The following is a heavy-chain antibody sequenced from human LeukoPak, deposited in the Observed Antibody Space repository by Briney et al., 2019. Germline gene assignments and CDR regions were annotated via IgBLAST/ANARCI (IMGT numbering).Heavy chain of an antibody. J-gene: IGHJ4*02. D-gene: IGHD4-17*01. Sequence: SVKVSCKASGGTFSSYAISWLRQAPGQGLEWMGRIIPIFGTANYAQKFQGRVTITTDESTSTAYMELSSLRSEDTAVYYCARGPYGDYEPFGFDYWGQGTLVTVSP. CDR3: ARGPYGDYEPFGFDY. CDR2: IIPIFGTA. V-gene: IGHV1-69*05. CDR1: GGTFSSYA.